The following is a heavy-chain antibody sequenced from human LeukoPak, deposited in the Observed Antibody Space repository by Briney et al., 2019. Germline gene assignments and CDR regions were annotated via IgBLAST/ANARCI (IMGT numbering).Heavy chain of an antibody. CDR3: ARERFLEWGYFDY. V-gene: IGHV3-66*02. CDR1: GFAFSSYS. J-gene: IGHJ4*02. D-gene: IGHD3-3*01. Sequence: PGGSLRLSCAASGFAFSSYSMNWVRQAPGKGLEWVSVIYSGGSTYYADSVKGRFTNSRDNSKNTLYLQMNSLRAEDTAVYYCARERFLEWGYFDYWGQGTLVTVSS. CDR2: IYSGGST.